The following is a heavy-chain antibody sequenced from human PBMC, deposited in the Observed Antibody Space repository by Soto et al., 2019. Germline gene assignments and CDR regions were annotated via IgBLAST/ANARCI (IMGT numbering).Heavy chain of an antibody. Sequence: QVQLVQSGAEVKKPGASVKVSCKASGYTFTSYGISWVRQAPGQGLEWMGWISAYNGNTNYAQKLKGRIPMTSDTSPSTAYMELRSLRSDVTAVYYCARETDSSMIVWGQGTLVTVSS. CDR1: GYTFTSYG. J-gene: IGHJ4*02. D-gene: IGHD3-22*01. V-gene: IGHV1-18*01. CDR3: ARETDSSMIV. CDR2: ISAYNGNT.